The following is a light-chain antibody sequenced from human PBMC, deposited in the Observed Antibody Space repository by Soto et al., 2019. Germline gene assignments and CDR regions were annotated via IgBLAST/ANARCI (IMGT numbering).Light chain of an antibody. CDR1: QSLVHSDGHTS. CDR2: KIS. V-gene: IGKV2-24*01. J-gene: IGKJ4*01. Sequence: DIVLTQTPLSSPVTLGQPASISCTSSQSLVHSDGHTSLSWLQQRAGQPPRLLIYKISNRFSGVPDRVSGSGAGTDFTLKIPRVEAEDVGNYYCMQGKQALLTFGGGTKVEIK. CDR3: MQGKQALLT.